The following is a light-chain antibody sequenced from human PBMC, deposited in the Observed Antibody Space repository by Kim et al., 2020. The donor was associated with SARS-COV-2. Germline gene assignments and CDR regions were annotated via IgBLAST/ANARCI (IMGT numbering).Light chain of an antibody. Sequence: ASVADRVTITCRASHNITSYLNWYQQKPGKAPKLLICAASTLQSGVPFRFSGSGSGTDFTLTISSLQAEDFATYYCQQSYSPLWTFGQGTKVDIK. CDR2: AAS. CDR3: QQSYSPLWT. V-gene: IGKV1-39*01. J-gene: IGKJ1*01. CDR1: HNITSY.